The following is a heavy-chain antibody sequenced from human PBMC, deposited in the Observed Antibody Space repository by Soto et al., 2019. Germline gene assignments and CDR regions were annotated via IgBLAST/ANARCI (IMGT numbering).Heavy chain of an antibody. CDR3: ARGELVKMATILGSFDY. D-gene: IGHD3-16*01. V-gene: IGHV3-64*01. CDR1: GFTFSSYA. J-gene: IGHJ4*02. CDR2: ISSNGGST. Sequence: PGGSLRLSCAASGFTFSSYAMHWVRQAPGKGLEYVSAISSNGGSTYYANSVKGRFTISRDNSKNTLYLQMGSLRAEDMAVYYCARGELVKMATILGSFDYWGQGTLVTVSS.